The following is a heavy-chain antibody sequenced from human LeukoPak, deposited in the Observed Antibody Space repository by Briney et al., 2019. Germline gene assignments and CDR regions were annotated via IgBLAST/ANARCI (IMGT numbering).Heavy chain of an antibody. CDR2: ISYDGSNK. CDR1: GFTFSSYA. Sequence: PGRSLRLSCAASGFTFSSYAMHWVRQAPGKGLEWVAVISYDGSNKYYADSVKGRFTISRDNSKNTLYLQMNSLRAEDTAVYYCAREAYSSPFDYWGQGTLVTVSS. J-gene: IGHJ4*02. CDR3: AREAYSSPFDY. D-gene: IGHD6-13*01. V-gene: IGHV3-30-3*01.